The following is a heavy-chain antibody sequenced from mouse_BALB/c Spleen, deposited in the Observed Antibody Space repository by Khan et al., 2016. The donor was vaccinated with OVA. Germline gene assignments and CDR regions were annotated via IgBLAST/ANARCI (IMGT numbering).Heavy chain of an antibody. CDR3: ARRGLRWDFDY. V-gene: IGHV1-7*01. D-gene: IGHD1-1*02. CDR1: GYTFINYW. CDR2: INPSIGVP. J-gene: IGHJ2*01. Sequence: VQLQQSGAELAKPGASVKMSCKASGYTFINYWILWVKQRPGQGLEWIGYINPSIGVPENTKHFKDKATLTANKSSKTSYMQLSSLTSEDSAGYYCARRGLRWDFDYWGQGTTLTVSS.